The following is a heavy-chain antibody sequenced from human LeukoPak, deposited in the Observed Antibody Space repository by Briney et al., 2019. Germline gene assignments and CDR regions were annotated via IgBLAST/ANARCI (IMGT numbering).Heavy chain of an antibody. CDR3: ARDSSGYGILYYFDY. J-gene: IGHJ4*02. D-gene: IGHD5-12*01. V-gene: IGHV3-30*19. CDR2: ISYDGSNK. Sequence: GGSLRLSCAASGFTFSSYGMHWVRQAPGKGLEWVAVISYDGSNKYYADSVKGRFTISRDNSKNTLYLQMNSLRAEDTAVYYCARDSSGYGILYYFDYWGRGTLVTVSS. CDR1: GFTFSSYG.